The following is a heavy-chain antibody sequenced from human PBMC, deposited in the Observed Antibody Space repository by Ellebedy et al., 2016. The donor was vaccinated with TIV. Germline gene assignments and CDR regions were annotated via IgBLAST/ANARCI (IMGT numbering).Heavy chain of an antibody. CDR1: GGSFSGYY. D-gene: IGHD6-19*01. CDR2: IKHSGST. V-gene: IGHV4-34*01. J-gene: IGHJ4*02. Sequence: MPSETLSLTCAVYGGSFSGYYWSWIRQPPGKGLEWIGEIKHSGSTSYTPSRKCRLTISVETSKKQFSLDLNSVTAADTAVYYCARAFPYGSGCAFDCWGQGTLVTVSS. CDR3: ARAFPYGSGCAFDC.